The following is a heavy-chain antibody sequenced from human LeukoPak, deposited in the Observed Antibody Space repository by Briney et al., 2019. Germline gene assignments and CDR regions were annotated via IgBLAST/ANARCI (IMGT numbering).Heavy chain of an antibody. CDR1: GGSISSGDYY. V-gene: IGHV4-30-4*01. D-gene: IGHD2/OR15-2a*01. J-gene: IGHJ4*02. Sequence: SQTLSLTCTVSGGSISSGDYYWSWIRQPPGKGLEWIGYIYYSGSTYYNPSLKSRVTISVDTSKNQFSLKLSSVTAADTAVYYCARDLSYVDGDHYFDYWGQGTLVTASS. CDR2: IYYSGST. CDR3: ARDLSYVDGDHYFDY.